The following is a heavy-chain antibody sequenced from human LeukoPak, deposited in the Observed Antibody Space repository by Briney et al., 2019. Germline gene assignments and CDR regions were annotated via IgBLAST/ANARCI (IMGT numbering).Heavy chain of an antibody. J-gene: IGHJ5*02. CDR2: TYHSGNA. CDR3: AKGGPEASAGLSWFDP. D-gene: IGHD1-14*01. CDR1: GGSISNYY. Sequence: SETLSLTCTVSGGSISNYYWYWMRQPPGKGLECIGYTYHSGNANYNPSLKSRVTISVDTSKNQFSLKLTSVTAADKAVYYCAKGGPEASAGLSWFDPWGQGTLVTVSS. V-gene: IGHV4-59*01.